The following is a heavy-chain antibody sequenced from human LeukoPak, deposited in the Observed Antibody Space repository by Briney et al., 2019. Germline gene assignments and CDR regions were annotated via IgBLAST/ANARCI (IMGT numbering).Heavy chain of an antibody. CDR3: ARDLKGGSYRNFDY. J-gene: IGHJ4*02. Sequence: PGGSLRLSCEASGFTFSTYWMHWVRQAPGKGLVWVSRINTDGSSTAYADSVQGRFTISRDNAKNTLYLQMNSLRAEDTAVYYCARDLKGGSYRNFDYWGQGTLVTVSS. V-gene: IGHV3-74*01. CDR2: INTDGSST. CDR1: GFTFSTYW. D-gene: IGHD1-26*01.